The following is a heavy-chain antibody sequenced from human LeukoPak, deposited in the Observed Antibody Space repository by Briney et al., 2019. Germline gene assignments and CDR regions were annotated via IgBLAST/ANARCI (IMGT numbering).Heavy chain of an antibody. Sequence: SETLSLTCTASGGTVSSGGYYWSWIRQHPGQDLEWIGYIYYSGSTYYNPSLKSRLTISLDPSTNQFSLKLGSVTAADTAVYYCATTAYFCYVDVWGKGTTITVSS. CDR1: GGTVSSGGYY. D-gene: IGHD2/OR15-2a*01. J-gene: IGHJ6*03. CDR3: ATTAYFCYVDV. V-gene: IGHV4-31*03. CDR2: IYYSGST.